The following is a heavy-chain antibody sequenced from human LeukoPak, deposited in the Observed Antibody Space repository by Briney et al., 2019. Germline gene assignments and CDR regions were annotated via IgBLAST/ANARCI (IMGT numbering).Heavy chain of an antibody. V-gene: IGHV4-38-2*02. CDR3: ARALRLFDP. D-gene: IGHD3-3*01. CDR1: GYSISSGYY. CDR2: IYHSGST. J-gene: IGHJ5*02. Sequence: SETLSLTCTVSGYSISSGYYWGWIRPPPGKGLEWIGSIYHSGSTYYNPSLKSRVTISVDTSKNQFSLKLSSVTAADTAVYYCARALRLFDPWGQGTLVTVSS.